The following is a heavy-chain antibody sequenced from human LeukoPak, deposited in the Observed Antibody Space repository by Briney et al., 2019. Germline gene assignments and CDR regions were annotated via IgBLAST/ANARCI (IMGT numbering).Heavy chain of an antibody. V-gene: IGHV4-30-4*01. CDR3: ARVADCSGGSCGYYFDY. CDR1: GGSISSGDYY. D-gene: IGHD2-15*01. CDR2: IYYSGST. J-gene: IGHJ4*02. Sequence: SQTLSLTCTVSGGSISSGDYYWSWIRQPPGKGLEWIGYIYYSGSTYYNPSLKSRVTISVDTSKNQFSLKLSSVTAAGTAVYYCARVADCSGGSCGYYFDYWGQGTLVTVSS.